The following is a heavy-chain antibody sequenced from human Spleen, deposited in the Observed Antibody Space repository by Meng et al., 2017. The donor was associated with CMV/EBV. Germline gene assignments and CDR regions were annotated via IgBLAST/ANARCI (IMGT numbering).Heavy chain of an antibody. CDR3: ARIPYCSGGSCHFDP. D-gene: IGHD2-15*01. CDR2: INPRSGGT. CDR1: GYAFTTYY. V-gene: IGHV1-46*01. Sequence: ASVKVSCKASGYAFTTYYIHWVRQAPGQGLEWMGLINPRSGGTSYAQKFQGRITMTRDTSTTTVFMELSSLRSGDTAVYYCARIPYCSGGSCHFDPWGQGTLVTVSS. J-gene: IGHJ5*02.